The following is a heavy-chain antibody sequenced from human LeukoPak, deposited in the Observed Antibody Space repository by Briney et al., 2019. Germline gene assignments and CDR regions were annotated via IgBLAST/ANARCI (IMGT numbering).Heavy chain of an antibody. CDR2: VSGSGGST. V-gene: IGHV3-23*01. CDR3: AREAAYYDAIDY. J-gene: IGHJ4*02. Sequence: PGGSLRLSCAASGFTFSGFAMSWVRQAPGKGLEWVSVVSGSGGSTYYADSVKGRFTVSRDNSKNTVYLQMNSLRAEDTAVYYRAREAAYYDAIDYWGQGTLVTVSS. CDR1: GFTFSGFA. D-gene: IGHD3-22*01.